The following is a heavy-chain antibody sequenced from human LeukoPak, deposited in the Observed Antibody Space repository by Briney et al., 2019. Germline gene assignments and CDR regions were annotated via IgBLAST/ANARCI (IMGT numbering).Heavy chain of an antibody. J-gene: IGHJ4*02. CDR3: ARGIVVVPAAMAH. Sequence: DPGGSLRLSCAASGFTFSSYWMHWVRQAPGKGLVWVSRINTDGSSTSYADSVKGRFTISRDNAKNTLYLQMNSLRAEDTAVYYCARGIVVVPAAMAHWGQGTLVTVSS. CDR1: GFTFSSYW. D-gene: IGHD2-2*01. V-gene: IGHV3-74*01. CDR2: INTDGSST.